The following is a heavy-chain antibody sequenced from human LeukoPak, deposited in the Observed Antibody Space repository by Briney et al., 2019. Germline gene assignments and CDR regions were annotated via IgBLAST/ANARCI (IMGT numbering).Heavy chain of an antibody. D-gene: IGHD5-24*01. Sequence: PGGSLRLSCEASGFTFSVNWMSWVRQPPGKRLEWVASINPDGSQKLYVDSVKGRFTISRDNTKSSLYLQMNSLGAEDTAMYYCAKLLGTATTYDSWGRGTRVTVSS. V-gene: IGHV3-7*01. CDR1: GFTFSVNW. CDR2: INPDGSQK. J-gene: IGHJ4*02. CDR3: AKLLGTATTYDS.